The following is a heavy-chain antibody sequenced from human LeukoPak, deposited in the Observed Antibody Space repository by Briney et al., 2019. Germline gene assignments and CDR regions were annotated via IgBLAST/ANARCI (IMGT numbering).Heavy chain of an antibody. D-gene: IGHD1-1*01. J-gene: IGHJ4*02. Sequence: GGSLRLSCVVSGIPFSDYYMNWIRQAPGKGLEWVAFIYYDGSNIYYADYVKGRFTISRDISKNTLYLQMDSLRAEDTAIYYCARDWKANSLDYWGQGTLVTVSS. CDR3: ARDWKANSLDY. CDR2: IYYDGSNI. CDR1: GIPFSDYY. V-gene: IGHV3-33*08.